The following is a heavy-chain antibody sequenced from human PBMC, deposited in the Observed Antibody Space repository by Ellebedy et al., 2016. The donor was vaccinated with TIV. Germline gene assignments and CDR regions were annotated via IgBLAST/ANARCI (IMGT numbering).Heavy chain of an antibody. Sequence: PGGSLRLSCAASEFSFRSYWMSWVRQAPGKGLEWVANIYQDGSVQYYLDSVKGRFTISRDNAINSLFLQMNSLRAGDTAVYYCARRGSYGDYAVQVNSWFDSWGRGTLVTVSS. D-gene: IGHD4-17*01. CDR2: IYQDGSVQ. J-gene: IGHJ5*01. CDR3: ARRGSYGDYAVQVNSWFDS. CDR1: EFSFRSYW. V-gene: IGHV3-7*01.